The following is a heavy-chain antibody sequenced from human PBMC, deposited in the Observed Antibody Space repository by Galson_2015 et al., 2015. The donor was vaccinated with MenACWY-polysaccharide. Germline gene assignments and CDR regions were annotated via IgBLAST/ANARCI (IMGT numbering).Heavy chain of an antibody. CDR2: ISYLGNNE. V-gene: IGHV3-30-3*01. J-gene: IGHJ5*02. D-gene: IGHD4-11*01. CDR1: GFKFSDYP. Sequence: SLRLCCAASGFKFSDYPLHWLRQAPGKGLEWVAVISYLGNNEYYANSVKGRFTISRDNSNNTLYLQMNSLKTADTAIYYCARDRGRWEPRSNYFDPWGQGTLVTVSS. CDR3: ARDRGRWEPRSNYFDP.